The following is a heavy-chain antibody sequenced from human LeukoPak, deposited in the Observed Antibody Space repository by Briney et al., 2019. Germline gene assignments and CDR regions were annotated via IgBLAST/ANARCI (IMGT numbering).Heavy chain of an antibody. CDR2: INHSGST. CDR3: ARVARYYYGSGSYYPTRYMDV. V-gene: IGHV4-34*01. D-gene: IGHD3-10*01. J-gene: IGHJ6*03. CDR1: GGSFSGYY. Sequence: SETLSLTCAVYGGSFSGYYWSWIRQPPGKGLEWIGEINHSGSTNYNPSLKSRVTISVDTSKNQFSLKLSSVTAADTAVYYCARVARYYYGSGSYYPTRYMDVWGKGTRVTVSS.